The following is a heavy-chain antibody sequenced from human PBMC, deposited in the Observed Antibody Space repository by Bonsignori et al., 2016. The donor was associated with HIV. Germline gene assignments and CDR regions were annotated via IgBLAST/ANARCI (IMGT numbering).Heavy chain of an antibody. CDR3: ARAVGGHYGGISDY. Sequence: WIRQPPGKGLEWVSYINSPSSVMGYADSVEGRFTISRDNAKSSLYLQMNNLRDEDTAVYYCARAVGGHYGGISDYWGQGILVTVSS. D-gene: IGHD4/OR15-4a*01. J-gene: IGHJ4*02. V-gene: IGHV3-48*02. CDR2: INSPSSVM.